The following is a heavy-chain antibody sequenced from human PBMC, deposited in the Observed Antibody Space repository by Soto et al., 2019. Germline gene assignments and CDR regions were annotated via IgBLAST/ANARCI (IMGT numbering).Heavy chain of an antibody. D-gene: IGHD5-18*01. V-gene: IGHV4-59*01. CDR1: GGSISSYY. J-gene: IGHJ5*02. CDR2: IYYSGRT. CDR3: ARGVFTAMVTP. Sequence: SETLSLTCTVSGGSISSYYWSWIRQPPGKGLEWIGYIYYSGRTNYNPSLKSRVTISVDTSKNQFSLKLSSVTAADTAVYYCARGVFTAMVTPWGQGTLVTVSS.